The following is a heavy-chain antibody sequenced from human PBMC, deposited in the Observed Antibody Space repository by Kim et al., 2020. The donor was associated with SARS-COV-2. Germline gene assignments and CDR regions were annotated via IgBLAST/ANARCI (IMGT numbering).Heavy chain of an antibody. Sequence: GGSLRLSCAASGFTFSSYSMNWVRQAPGKGLEWVSSISSSSSYIYYADSVKGRFTISRDNAKNSLYLQMNSLRAEDTAVYYCARDFSRHSSGWYKYYGMDVWGQGTTVTVSS. CDR1: GFTFSSYS. J-gene: IGHJ6*02. CDR3: ARDFSRHSSGWYKYYGMDV. D-gene: IGHD6-19*01. V-gene: IGHV3-21*01. CDR2: ISSSSSYI.